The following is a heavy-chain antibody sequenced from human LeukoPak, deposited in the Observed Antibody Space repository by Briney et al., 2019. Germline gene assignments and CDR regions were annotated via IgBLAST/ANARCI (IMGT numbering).Heavy chain of an antibody. J-gene: IGHJ6*03. V-gene: IGHV3-7*01. CDR2: IKQDGSEK. CDR1: GFTFNIYT. D-gene: IGHD4-17*01. CDR3: ARVGDGDYYYYYYYYMDV. Sequence: PGESLRLSCAASGFTFNIYTMYWVRQAPGKGLEWVANIKQDGSEKYYVDSVKGRFTISRDNAKNSLYLQMNSLRAEDTAVYYCARVGDGDYYYYYYYYMDVWGKGTTVTVSS.